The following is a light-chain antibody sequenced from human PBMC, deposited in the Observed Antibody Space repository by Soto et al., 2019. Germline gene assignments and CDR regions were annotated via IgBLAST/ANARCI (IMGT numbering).Light chain of an antibody. CDR1: SSDVGGYNY. J-gene: IGLJ1*01. V-gene: IGLV2-14*01. CDR2: DVS. CDR3: TSYTTSSTYV. Sequence: QSALTQPASVSGSPGQSITISCTGTSSDVGGYNYVSWYQQHPGKAPKLMIYDVSNRPSGVSNRFSGSKSGNTASLTISGLQAEDEDDYYCTSYTTSSTYVFGTGTKVTDL.